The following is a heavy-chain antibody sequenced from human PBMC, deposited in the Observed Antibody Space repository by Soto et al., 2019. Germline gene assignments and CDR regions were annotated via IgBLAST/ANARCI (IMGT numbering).Heavy chain of an antibody. V-gene: IGHV1-58*01. CDR1: GFTFTSSA. CDR2: IVVGSGNT. J-gene: IGHJ3*02. CDR3: AAGSGGYCSGGSCYLAFDI. Sequence: SVKVSCKASGFTFTSSAVQWVRQARGQRLEWIGWIVVGSGNTNYAQKFQERVTITRDMSTSTAYMELSSLRSEDTAVYYCAAGSGGYCSGGSCYLAFDIWGQGTMVTVSS. D-gene: IGHD2-15*01.